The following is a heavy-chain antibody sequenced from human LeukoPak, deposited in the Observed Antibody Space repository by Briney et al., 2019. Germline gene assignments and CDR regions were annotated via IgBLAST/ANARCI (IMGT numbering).Heavy chain of an antibody. Sequence: PGGSLRLSYAASGFTFSSYAMSWVRQAPGKGLEWASAISGSGGSTYYADSVKGRFTISRDNSRDTLYLQMNSLRAEDTAVYYCAKGYYDYVWGSYYFDYWGQGTLVTVSS. V-gene: IGHV3-23*01. J-gene: IGHJ4*02. CDR2: ISGSGGST. CDR1: GFTFSSYA. D-gene: IGHD3-16*01. CDR3: AKGYYDYVWGSYYFDY.